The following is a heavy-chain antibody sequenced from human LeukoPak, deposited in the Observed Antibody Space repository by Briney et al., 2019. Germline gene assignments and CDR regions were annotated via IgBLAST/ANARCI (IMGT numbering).Heavy chain of an antibody. CDR3: ARRGGYSGYGPFDY. V-gene: IGHV4-59*04. J-gene: IGHJ4*02. CDR2: IYYSGST. Sequence: SETLSLTCTVSGVSISSYYWTWIRQPPGKGLEWIGSIYYSGSTYYNPSLKSRVTMSVDTSKNQFSLKLSSVTAADTAVYYCARRGGYSGYGPFDYWGQGTLVTVSS. CDR1: GVSISSYY. D-gene: IGHD5-12*01.